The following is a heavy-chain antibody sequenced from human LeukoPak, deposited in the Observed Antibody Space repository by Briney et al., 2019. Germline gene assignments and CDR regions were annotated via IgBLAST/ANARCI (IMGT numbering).Heavy chain of an antibody. CDR1: GGSISSSSYY. CDR2: IYYSGST. J-gene: IGHJ4*02. CDR3: ARQRGYYGSSGYYPDY. V-gene: IGHV4-39*01. D-gene: IGHD3-22*01. Sequence: PSETLSLTCTVSGGSISSSSYYWGWIRQPPGKGLEWIGSIYYSGSTYYNPSLKSRVTISADTSKNQFSLKLSSVTAADTAVYYCARQRGYYGSSGYYPDYWGQGTLVTVSS.